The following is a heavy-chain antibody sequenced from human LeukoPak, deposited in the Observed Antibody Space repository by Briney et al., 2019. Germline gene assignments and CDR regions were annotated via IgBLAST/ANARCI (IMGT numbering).Heavy chain of an antibody. CDR2: FTGSGGST. Sequence: GSLRLSCAASGFTFSNYAVGWVSQAPGKGLEWVSTFTGSGGSTYYADSVKGRFTISRDNSKNTLYLQMSSLRAEDTAVYYCAKGSRSGGSYYFDYWGQGTLVTVSS. D-gene: IGHD2-15*01. J-gene: IGHJ4*02. CDR1: GFTFSNYA. CDR3: AKGSRSGGSYYFDY. V-gene: IGHV3-23*01.